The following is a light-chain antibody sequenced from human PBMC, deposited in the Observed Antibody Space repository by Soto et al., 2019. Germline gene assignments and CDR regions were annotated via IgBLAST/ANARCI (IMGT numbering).Light chain of an antibody. J-gene: IGKJ5*01. Sequence: EIVLTQSPGTLSLSPGERVTLSCRASKSVSSSYLAWYEKNPGQATRLLIYGASSRATGIPARFSGSGSGTELTLTIRSLQSEDFSIYYCQQYNNWPPITFGQGTRLEIK. CDR1: KSVSSSY. V-gene: IGKV3D-15*01. CDR2: GAS. CDR3: QQYNNWPPIT.